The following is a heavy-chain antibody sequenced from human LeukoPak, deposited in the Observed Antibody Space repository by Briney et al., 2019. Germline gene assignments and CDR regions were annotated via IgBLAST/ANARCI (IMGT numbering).Heavy chain of an antibody. D-gene: IGHD4-11*01. CDR1: GFAFSSYQ. V-gene: IGHV3-7*01. J-gene: IGHJ4*02. CDR3: ARGGETKLTY. Sequence: GGSLRLSCAVSGFAFSSYQMSWVRQAPGKGLERVANIKEDGNERYYLDSVKGRFTISRDNAKNSLYLQMNSLRAEDTAVYYCARGGETKLTYWGQGTLVTVSS. CDR2: IKEDGNER.